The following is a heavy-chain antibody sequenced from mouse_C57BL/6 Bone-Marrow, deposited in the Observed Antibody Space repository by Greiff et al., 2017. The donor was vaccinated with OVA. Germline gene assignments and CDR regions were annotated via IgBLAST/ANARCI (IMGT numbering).Heavy chain of an antibody. Sequence: VQLQQSGAELVRPGASVKLSCTASGFNIKDDYMHWVKQRPEQGLEWIGWIDPENGDTEYASKFQGKATITADTSSNTAYLQLSSLTSEDTAVYYCTTYGSYNFDYWGQGTTRTVSS. V-gene: IGHV14-4*01. CDR3: TTYGSYNFDY. J-gene: IGHJ2*01. CDR1: GFNIKDDY. CDR2: IDPENGDT. D-gene: IGHD1-1*02.